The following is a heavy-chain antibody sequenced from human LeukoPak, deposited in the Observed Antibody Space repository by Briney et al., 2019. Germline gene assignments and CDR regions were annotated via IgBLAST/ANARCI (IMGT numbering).Heavy chain of an antibody. Sequence: GGSLRLSCAASGFTFSSYEMNWVRQAPGRGLEWVSYISGSGVTMYYADSVKGRFTTSRDDAKNSLYLQMNSLRAEDTAVYYCARGYCSSTDCHLARHFEYWGQGTLVTVSS. J-gene: IGHJ4*02. V-gene: IGHV3-48*03. D-gene: IGHD2-2*01. CDR3: ARGYCSSTDCHLARHFEY. CDR1: GFTFSSYE. CDR2: ISGSGVTM.